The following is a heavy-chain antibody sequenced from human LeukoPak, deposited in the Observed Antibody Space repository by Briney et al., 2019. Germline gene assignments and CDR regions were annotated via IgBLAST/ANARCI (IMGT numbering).Heavy chain of an antibody. D-gene: IGHD4/OR15-4a*01. V-gene: IGHV3-53*01. CDR3: ARRAGAYSHPYDY. J-gene: IGHJ4*02. CDR2: IYSDNT. Sequence: GGSLRLSCTVSGFTVSSNSMSWVRQAPEKGLEWVSFIYSDNTHYSDSVKGRFTISRDNSKNTLCLQMYSPRAEDTAVYYCARRAGAYSHPYDYWGQGTLVTVSS. CDR1: GFTVSSNS.